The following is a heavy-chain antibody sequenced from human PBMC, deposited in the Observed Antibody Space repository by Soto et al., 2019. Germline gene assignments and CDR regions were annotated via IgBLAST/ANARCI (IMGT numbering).Heavy chain of an antibody. CDR1: GGTYSSYA. CDR3: ARDRAYCSSTSCYRYWFDP. V-gene: IGHV1-69*06. D-gene: IGHD2-2*02. CDR2: IIPIFGTA. Sequence: ASVKVSCKASGGTYSSYAISWVRQAPGQGLEWMGGIIPIFGTANYAQKFQGRVTITADKSTSTAYIELSSLRSEDTTVYYCARDRAYCSSTSCYRYWFDPWGQGTLVTVSS. J-gene: IGHJ5*02.